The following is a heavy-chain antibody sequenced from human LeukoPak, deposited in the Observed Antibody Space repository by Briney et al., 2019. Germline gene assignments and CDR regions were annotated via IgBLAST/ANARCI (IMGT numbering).Heavy chain of an antibody. CDR1: GYIFTDYY. D-gene: IGHD6-19*01. Sequence: GASVKVSCKASGYIFTDYYMHWVRQAPGQGLEWMGWINPNSGGTNYAQKFQGRVTMTRDTSISTAYMELSRLRSDDTAVYYCARDLWGLGIAVAGTGGYWGQGTLVTVSS. V-gene: IGHV1-2*02. CDR2: INPNSGGT. J-gene: IGHJ4*02. CDR3: ARDLWGLGIAVAGTGGY.